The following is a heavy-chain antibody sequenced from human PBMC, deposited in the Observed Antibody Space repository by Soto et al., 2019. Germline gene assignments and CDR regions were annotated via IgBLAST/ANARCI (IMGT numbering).Heavy chain of an antibody. J-gene: IGHJ4*02. CDR1: GFTFSSYA. V-gene: IGHV3-64*01. D-gene: IGHD5-12*01. CDR2: ISSNGGST. Sequence: AGSLRLSCAASGFTFSSYAMHWVRQAPGKGLEYVSAISSNGGSTYYANSVKGRFTISRDNSKNTLYLQMGSLRAEDMAVYYCVKSRDGYKFDYWGQGTLVTVSS. CDR3: VKSRDGYKFDY.